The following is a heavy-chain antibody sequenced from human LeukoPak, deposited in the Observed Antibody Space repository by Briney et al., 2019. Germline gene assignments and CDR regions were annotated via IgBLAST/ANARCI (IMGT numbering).Heavy chain of an antibody. CDR3: AKGPTAMVNFDY. J-gene: IGHJ4*02. Sequence: GGSLRLSCAASGFTFSSYAMSSVRQAPGKGLEWVSAISGSGGSTYYADSVKGRFTISRDNSKNTLYLQMNSLRAEDTAVYYCAKGPTAMVNFDYWGQGTLVTVSS. CDR2: ISGSGGST. V-gene: IGHV3-23*01. D-gene: IGHD5-18*01. CDR1: GFTFSSYA.